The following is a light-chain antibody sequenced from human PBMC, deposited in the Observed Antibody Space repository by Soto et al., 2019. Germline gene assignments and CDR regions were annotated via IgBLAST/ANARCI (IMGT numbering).Light chain of an antibody. CDR2: DAS. Sequence: EIVLTQSPATLSLSPGESATLSCRASQSVSSALAWYQQKPGQAPRLLIYDASNRATGIPARFSGSGXGTXXXLTISSLAPEDFAVYYCQQRSNWPPGVTFGPGTKVDIK. V-gene: IGKV3-11*01. J-gene: IGKJ3*01. CDR1: QSVSSA. CDR3: QQRSNWPPGVT.